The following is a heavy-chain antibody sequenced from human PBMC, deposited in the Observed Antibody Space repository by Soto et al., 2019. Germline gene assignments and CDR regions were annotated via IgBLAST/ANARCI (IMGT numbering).Heavy chain of an antibody. V-gene: IGHV1-69*06. J-gene: IGHJ6*02. Sequence: SGKVSCKASGRSFSSDGVSWVRQAPGQGLEWMGGIIPVFGNTKYVQRFQGRLTITADKSTSTVYMEMSSLSSEDTAVYFCARGQYYSSGSAATSYFYFGIDVWGQGTTVPVSS. D-gene: IGHD3-10*01. CDR2: IIPVFGNT. CDR1: GRSFSSDG. CDR3: ARGQYYSSGSAATSYFYFGIDV.